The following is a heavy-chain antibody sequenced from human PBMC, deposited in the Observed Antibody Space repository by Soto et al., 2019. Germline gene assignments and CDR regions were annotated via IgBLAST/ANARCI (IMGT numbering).Heavy chain of an antibody. D-gene: IGHD3-10*01. Sequence: EVQLEESGGGLIQPGGSLRLSCAASGFSVSSNYMSWVRQAPGKGLEWVSVIYSGDNTYSAASVKGRFTISRDNSKNTLFLQMNSLRAEDTAVYYCARVLRGVRHYYFDHWGQGTLVTVSS. J-gene: IGHJ4*02. CDR3: ARVLRGVRHYYFDH. CDR2: IYSGDNT. V-gene: IGHV3-53*01. CDR1: GFSVSSNY.